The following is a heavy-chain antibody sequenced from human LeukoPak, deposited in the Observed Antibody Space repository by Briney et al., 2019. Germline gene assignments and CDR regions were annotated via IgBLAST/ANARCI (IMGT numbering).Heavy chain of an antibody. D-gene: IGHD6-13*01. J-gene: IGHJ4*02. CDR3: AIFSSSWYSVDY. V-gene: IGHV3-33*01. CDR2: IWYDGSNK. Sequence: PGGSLRLSCAASGFTFSSYGMHWVRQAPGKGLEWVAVIWYDGSNKYYADSVKGRFTISRDNSKNTLYLQMNSLRAEDTAVYYCAIFSSSWYSVDYWGQGTLVTVSS. CDR1: GFTFSSYG.